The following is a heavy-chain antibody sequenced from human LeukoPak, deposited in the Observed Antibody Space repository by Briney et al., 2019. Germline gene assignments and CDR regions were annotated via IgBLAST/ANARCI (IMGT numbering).Heavy chain of an antibody. CDR1: GYTFTSYG. Sequence: EASVKVSCKASGYTFTSYGISWVRQAPGQGLGWMGWISAYNGNTNYAQKLQGRVTMTTDTSTSTAYMELRSLRSDDTAVYYCARIAAADYNWFDPWGQGTLVTVSS. D-gene: IGHD6-13*01. CDR2: ISAYNGNT. V-gene: IGHV1-18*01. J-gene: IGHJ5*02. CDR3: ARIAAADYNWFDP.